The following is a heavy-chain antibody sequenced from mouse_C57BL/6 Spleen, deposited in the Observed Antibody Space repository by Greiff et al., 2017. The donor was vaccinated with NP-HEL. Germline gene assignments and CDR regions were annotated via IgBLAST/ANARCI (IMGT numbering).Heavy chain of an antibody. J-gene: IGHJ2*01. Sequence: QVQLQQSGAELVRPGTSVKVSCKASGYAFTNYLIEWVKQRPGQGLEWIGVIIPGSGGTNYNEKFKGKATLTADKSSSTAYMQLSSLTSEDSAVYFCARRGTDSSGKGPFDYWGQGTTLTVSS. CDR1: GYAFTNYL. CDR3: ARRGTDSSGKGPFDY. CDR2: IIPGSGGT. D-gene: IGHD3-2*02. V-gene: IGHV1-54*01.